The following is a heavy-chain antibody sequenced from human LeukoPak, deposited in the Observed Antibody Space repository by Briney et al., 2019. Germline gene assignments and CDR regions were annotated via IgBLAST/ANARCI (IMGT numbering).Heavy chain of an antibody. CDR2: IIPIFGTA. V-gene: IGHV1-69*05. CDR3: ARAGAYYDFWSGFRPYYYYMDV. J-gene: IGHJ6*03. CDR1: GGTFSSYA. D-gene: IGHD3-3*01. Sequence: GASVKVSCKASGGTFSSYAISWVRQAPGQGLEWVGGIIPIFGTANYAQKFQGRVTITTDESTSTAYMELSSLRSEDTAVYYCARAGAYYDFWSGFRPYYYYMDVWGKGTTVTVSS.